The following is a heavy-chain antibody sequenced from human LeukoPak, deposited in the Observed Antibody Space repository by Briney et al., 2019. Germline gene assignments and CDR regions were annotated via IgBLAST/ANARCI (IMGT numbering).Heavy chain of an antibody. J-gene: IGHJ3*02. Sequence: SETLSLTRTVSGGSISSGGYYWSWIRQHPGKGLEWIGYIYYSGSTYYNPSLKSRVTISVDTSKNQFSLKLSSVTAADTAVYYCARDADGYNFGGGFDIWGQGTMVTVSS. CDR3: ARDADGYNFGGGFDI. V-gene: IGHV4-31*03. CDR2: IYYSGST. D-gene: IGHD3-16*01. CDR1: GGSISSGGYY.